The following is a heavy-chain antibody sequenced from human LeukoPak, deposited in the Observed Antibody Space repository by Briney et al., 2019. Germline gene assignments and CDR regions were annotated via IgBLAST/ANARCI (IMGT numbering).Heavy chain of an antibody. CDR2: INHSGRT. D-gene: IGHD3-10*01. Sequence: SETLSLTCAVYGGSFSGYFWSWIRQPPGEGLESIGEINHSGRTNYNPSLKSRVTISLDTSKNQFSLKLSSVTDADTAVYYCARIYGSGSYVDYWGQGTLDTVSS. J-gene: IGHJ4*02. CDR3: ARIYGSGSYVDY. CDR1: GGSFSGYF. V-gene: IGHV4-34*01.